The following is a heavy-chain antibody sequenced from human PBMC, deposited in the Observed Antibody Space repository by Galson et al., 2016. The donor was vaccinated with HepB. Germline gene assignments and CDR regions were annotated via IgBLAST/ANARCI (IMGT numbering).Heavy chain of an antibody. Sequence: SLRLSCAVSGFTVSNNYMSWVRQAPGKGLEGVSVIYSGGNAYYADSVRGRFTISRDSSKSTLYLQMSSLRPEDTAVYYCAKGIGYYDRTGYDNFDHWGQGTLVTVSS. CDR2: IYSGGNA. CDR3: AKGIGYYDRTGYDNFDH. D-gene: IGHD3-22*01. CDR1: GFTVSNNY. V-gene: IGHV3-66*01. J-gene: IGHJ4*02.